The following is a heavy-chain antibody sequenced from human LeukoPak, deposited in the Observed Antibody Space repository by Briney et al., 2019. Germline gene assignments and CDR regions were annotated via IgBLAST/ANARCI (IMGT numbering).Heavy chain of an antibody. CDR2: IRYDGSNK. V-gene: IGHV3-30*02. Sequence: GGSLRLSCAASGFTFSSYGMHWVRQAPGKGLEWVAFIRYDGSNKYYADSVKGRFTISRDNSKKTLYLQMNSLRAEDTAVYYCAKGFGSYYSSGVFMASWGQGTLVTVSS. CDR3: AKGFGSYYSSGVFMAS. J-gene: IGHJ5*02. D-gene: IGHD1-26*01. CDR1: GFTFSSYG.